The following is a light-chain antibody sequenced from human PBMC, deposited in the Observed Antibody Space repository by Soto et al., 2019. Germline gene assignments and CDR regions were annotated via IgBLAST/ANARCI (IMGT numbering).Light chain of an antibody. J-gene: IGLJ3*02. Sequence: NFMLTQPHSVSESPGKTVTISCTRSSGGIASTYVQWYQQRPGSSPIILIYENNQRPSGVPDRFSGSIDSSSNSASLTISALKTEDEADYYCQSYDSSNHWVFGGGTKLTVL. CDR1: SGGIASTY. V-gene: IGLV6-57*01. CDR3: QSYDSSNHWV. CDR2: ENN.